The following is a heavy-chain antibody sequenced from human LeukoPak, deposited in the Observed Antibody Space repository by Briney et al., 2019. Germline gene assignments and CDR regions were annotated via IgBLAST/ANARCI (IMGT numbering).Heavy chain of an antibody. D-gene: IGHD5-18*01. Sequence: PGGSLRLSCAASGFTFSSYWMHWVRQAPGKGLVWVSRISIDGTITTYADSVRGRFTISRDNAKNTLYLQMNSLGADDTAVYYCAREDTDDYYYYMDVWGKGTTVTVSS. CDR1: GFTFSSYW. V-gene: IGHV3-74*01. CDR2: ISIDGTIT. CDR3: AREDTDDYYYYMDV. J-gene: IGHJ6*03.